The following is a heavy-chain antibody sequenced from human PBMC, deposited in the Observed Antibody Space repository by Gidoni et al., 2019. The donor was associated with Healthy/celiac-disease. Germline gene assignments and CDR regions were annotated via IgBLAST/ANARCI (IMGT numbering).Heavy chain of an antibody. V-gene: IGHV3-23*01. Sequence: VQLLESGGGLVQPGVSLRRSCAASGFTFSSNAMSWVRQAPGKGLKWVSAISGSGGSTYYADSVKDRFTISRDDSKNTLYLQMNSLRAEDTAVYYCAKMGSKNWFDPWGQGTLVTVSS. D-gene: IGHD1-26*01. J-gene: IGHJ5*02. CDR3: AKMGSKNWFDP. CDR2: ISGSGGST. CDR1: GFTFSSNA.